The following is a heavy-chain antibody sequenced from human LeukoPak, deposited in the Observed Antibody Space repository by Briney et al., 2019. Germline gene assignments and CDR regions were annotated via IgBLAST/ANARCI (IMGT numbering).Heavy chain of an antibody. CDR1: GFTFSSHW. V-gene: IGHV3-74*01. CDR3: ARGGFHHGFDI. CDR2: IDNDGTDT. Sequence: GGSLRLSCAASGFTFSSHWMYWVRQAPGKGLVYVSRIDNDGTDTTFADSVKGRFTISRDNAKNTHYLQMNSLRAEDTAMYYCARGGFHHGFDIWGQGTMVAVSS. J-gene: IGHJ3*02. D-gene: IGHD3-22*01.